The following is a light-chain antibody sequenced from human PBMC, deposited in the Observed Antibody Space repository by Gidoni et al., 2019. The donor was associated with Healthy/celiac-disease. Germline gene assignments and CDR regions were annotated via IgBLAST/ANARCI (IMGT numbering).Light chain of an antibody. CDR1: QSVLYSSNNKNY. CDR2: WAS. V-gene: IGKV4-1*01. CDR3: QQYYSTHWT. J-gene: IGKJ1*01. Sequence: DIVMTQSPDSLSVSLGERATINCKSSQSVLYSSNNKNYLAWYQQKPGQPPKLLISWASTRESGVPDRFSGSGSGTDFTLTISSLQAEDVAVYYCQQYYSTHWTFGQGTKVEIK.